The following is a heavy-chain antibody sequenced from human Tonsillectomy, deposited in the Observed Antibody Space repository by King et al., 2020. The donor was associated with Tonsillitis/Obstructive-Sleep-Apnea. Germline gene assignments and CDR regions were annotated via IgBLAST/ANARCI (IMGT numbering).Heavy chain of an antibody. D-gene: IGHD3-9*01. Sequence: LQLQESGPGLVKPSETLSLSCTVSGASISSSRYYWGWIRQPPGKGLEWIATIYYNGDTYYNPSLKSRVTVSIDTSENQFSLKLTSVTAADTAVYYCARHAPDMDNYYYYMDVWGKGITVTVSS. CDR1: GASISSSRYY. V-gene: IGHV4-39*01. CDR3: ARHAPDMDNYYYYMDV. J-gene: IGHJ6*03. CDR2: IYYNGDT.